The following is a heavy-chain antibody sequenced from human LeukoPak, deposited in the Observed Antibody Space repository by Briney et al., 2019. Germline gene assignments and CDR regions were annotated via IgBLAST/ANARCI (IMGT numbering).Heavy chain of an antibody. J-gene: IGHJ4*02. CDR2: INHSGST. CDR1: GGSFSGYY. Sequence: PSETLYLTCAVYGGSFSGYYWSWIRQPPGKGLEWIGEINHSGSTNYNPSLKSRVTISVDTSKNQFSLKLSSVTAADTAVYYCARRQPRIAAAGRGNFDYWGQGTLVTVSS. CDR3: ARRQPRIAAAGRGNFDY. V-gene: IGHV4-34*01. D-gene: IGHD6-13*01.